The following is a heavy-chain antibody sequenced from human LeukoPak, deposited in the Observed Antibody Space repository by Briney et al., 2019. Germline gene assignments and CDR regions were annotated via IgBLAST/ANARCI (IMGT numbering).Heavy chain of an antibody. V-gene: IGHV4-34*01. CDR1: GGSFSGYY. CDR3: ACHSGWSGPSE. Sequence: PSETLSLTCAVYGGSFSGYYWSWIRQPPGKGLEWIGEINHSGSTNYNPSLKSRVTISVDTSRNQFSLKLSSVIAADTAVYYCACHSGWSGPSEWGQGTLVTVSS. J-gene: IGHJ4*02. CDR2: INHSGST. D-gene: IGHD6-19*01.